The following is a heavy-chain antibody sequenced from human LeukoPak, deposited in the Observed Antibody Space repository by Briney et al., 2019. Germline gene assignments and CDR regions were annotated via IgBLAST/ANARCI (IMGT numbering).Heavy chain of an antibody. V-gene: IGHV1-24*01. CDR2: FDPEDGET. Sequence: GASVKVSCKVSGYTLTELSMHWVRQAPGKGLEWMGGFDPEDGETIYAQKFQGRVTMTEDTSTDTAYMELSSLRSEDTAVYYCATLNPRVQLWLGYYFDYWGQGTLVTVSS. CDR1: GYTLTELS. J-gene: IGHJ4*02. D-gene: IGHD5-18*01. CDR3: ATLNPRVQLWLGYYFDY.